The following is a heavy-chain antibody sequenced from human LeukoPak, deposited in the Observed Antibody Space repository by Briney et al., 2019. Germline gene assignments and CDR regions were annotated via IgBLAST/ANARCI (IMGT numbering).Heavy chain of an antibody. CDR1: GFTFSDFY. V-gene: IGHV3-11*04. J-gene: IGHJ4*02. CDR2: ISSSGSTI. CDR3: ARFYGENYFDY. Sequence: TGGSLRLSCAASGFTFSDFYMSWIRQAPGKGLEWVSYISSSGSTIYYADSVKGRFTISTDNAKNSLYLQMNSLRAEDTAVYYCARFYGENYFDYWGQGTLVTVSS. D-gene: IGHD4-17*01.